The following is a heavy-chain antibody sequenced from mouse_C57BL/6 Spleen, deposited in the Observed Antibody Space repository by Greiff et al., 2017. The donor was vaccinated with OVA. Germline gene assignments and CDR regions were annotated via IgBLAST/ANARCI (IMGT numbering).Heavy chain of an antibody. J-gene: IGHJ2*01. Sequence: VQLQQSGAELVRPGTSVKVSCKASGYAFTNYLIEWVKQRPGQGLEWIGVINTGSGGTNYNEKFKGRATLTADKSSRTAYMQFSSLTSEDAAVYFCARSGCTTVTAYWGQGTTLTVSS. V-gene: IGHV1-54*01. D-gene: IGHD1-1*01. CDR1: GYAFTNYL. CDR2: INTGSGGT. CDR3: ARSGCTTVTAY.